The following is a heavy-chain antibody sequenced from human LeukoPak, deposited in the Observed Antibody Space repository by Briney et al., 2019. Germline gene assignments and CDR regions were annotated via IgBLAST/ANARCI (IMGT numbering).Heavy chain of an antibody. V-gene: IGHV1-2*02. CDR3: ARVRYRLAETYIDY. Sequence: ASVKVSCKASGYTFTAFYMHWVRQAPGQGLEWMGWINPNSGDTNYAQKFQGRVTMTRDTSISTAYMELSRLRSDDTAVYYCARVRYRLAETYIDYWGQGTLVTVSS. D-gene: IGHD3-16*01. CDR2: INPNSGDT. J-gene: IGHJ4*02. CDR1: GYTFTAFY.